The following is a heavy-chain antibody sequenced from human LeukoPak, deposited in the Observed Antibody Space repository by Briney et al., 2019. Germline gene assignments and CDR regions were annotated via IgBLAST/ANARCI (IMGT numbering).Heavy chain of an antibody. D-gene: IGHD1-26*01. CDR2: IYYSGST. J-gene: IGHJ5*02. CDR1: GGSISSGGYS. V-gene: IGHV4-61*08. CDR3: ARGGSGSYYSDWFDP. Sequence: SETLSLTCAVSGGSISSGGYSWSWIRQPPGKGLEWIGYIYYSGSTNYNPSLKSRVTISVDTSKNQFSLKLSSVTAADTAVYYCARGGSGSYYSDWFDPWGQGTLVTVSS.